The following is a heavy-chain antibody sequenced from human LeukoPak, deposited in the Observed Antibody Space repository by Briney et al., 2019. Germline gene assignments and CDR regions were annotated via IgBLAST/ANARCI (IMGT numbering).Heavy chain of an antibody. D-gene: IGHD3-22*01. CDR3: ARDLTHRRNYDNSGYQIVPAF. Sequence: ASVKVSCKAYGYIFTNFGISWVRQARGQGLEWMGWISGYNGNTKYVQKFQGRVTMTTDTSTSTAYMELRSLRSDDTAVYYCARDLTHRRNYDNSGYQIVPAFWGQGTLVTVSS. J-gene: IGHJ4*02. CDR2: ISGYNGNT. CDR1: GYIFTNFG. V-gene: IGHV1-18*01.